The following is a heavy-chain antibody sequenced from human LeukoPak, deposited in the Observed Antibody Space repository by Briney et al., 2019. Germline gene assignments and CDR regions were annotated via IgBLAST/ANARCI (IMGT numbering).Heavy chain of an antibody. Sequence: SQTLSLTCAISGDSVSSNSAAWNWIGQSPSRGLEWLGRTYYRSKWYNDYAVSVKSRITINPDTSENQFSLQLNSVTPEDTAVYYCASLPTASDAFDIWGQGTMVTVSS. CDR3: ASLPTASDAFDI. V-gene: IGHV6-1*01. CDR2: TYYRSKWYN. D-gene: IGHD2-21*02. CDR1: GDSVSSNSAA. J-gene: IGHJ3*02.